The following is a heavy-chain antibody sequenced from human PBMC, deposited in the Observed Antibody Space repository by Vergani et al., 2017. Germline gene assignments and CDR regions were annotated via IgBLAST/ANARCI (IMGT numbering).Heavy chain of an antibody. CDR2: IWYDGSNK. CDR3: ARDAALGYCSSTSCYTPSRSSYYYYYMDV. J-gene: IGHJ6*03. D-gene: IGHD2-2*02. CDR1: GFTFSSYG. Sequence: QVQLVESGGGVVQPGRSLRLSCAASGFTFSSYGMHWVRQAPGKGLEWVAVIWYDGSNKYYADSVKGRFTISRDNSKNTLYLQMNSLRAEDTAVYYCARDAALGYCSSTSCYTPSRSSYYYYYMDVWGKGTTVTVSS. V-gene: IGHV3-33*01.